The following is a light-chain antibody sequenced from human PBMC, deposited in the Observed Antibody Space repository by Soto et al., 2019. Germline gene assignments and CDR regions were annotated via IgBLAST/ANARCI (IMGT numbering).Light chain of an antibody. J-gene: IGKJ1*01. CDR3: QQYNSYSEA. CDR1: QTISSW. Sequence: DIPLTPSPSTLSGSVGDIVTITCRASQTISSWLAWYQQKPGKAPKLLIYKASTLKSGVPSRFSGSGSGTEFTLTISSLQPDDFATYYCQQYNSYSEAFGQGTKV. CDR2: KAS. V-gene: IGKV1-5*03.